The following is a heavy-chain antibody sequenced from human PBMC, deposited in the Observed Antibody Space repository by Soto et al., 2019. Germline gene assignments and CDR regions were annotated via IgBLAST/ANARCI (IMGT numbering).Heavy chain of an antibody. CDR2: IYYSGST. V-gene: IGHV4-59*01. CDR3: AREHEENRDSPEFGLIYYYYYYMDV. Sequence: SETLSLTCTVSGDSISSYYWSWIRQPPGKGLEWIGYIYYSGSTNYNPSLKSRVTISVDTSKNQFSLKLSSVTAADTAVYYCAREHEENRDSPEFGLIYYYYYYMDVWGKGTTVTVSS. CDR1: GDSISSYY. J-gene: IGHJ6*03. D-gene: IGHD3-16*01.